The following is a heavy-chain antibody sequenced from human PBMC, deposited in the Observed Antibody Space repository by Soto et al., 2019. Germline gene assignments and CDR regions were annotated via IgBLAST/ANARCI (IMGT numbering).Heavy chain of an antibody. CDR2: IIPILGIA. CDR3: ATMGYSSSWYVDY. Sequence: QVQLVQSGAEVKKPGSSVKVSCKASGGTFSSYTISWVRQAPGQGLEWMGRIIPILGIANYAQKFQGRVTITADKATSTASMELSSLRSEDTAVYYCATMGYSSSWYVDYWGQGTLVTVSS. D-gene: IGHD6-13*01. V-gene: IGHV1-69*02. CDR1: GGTFSSYT. J-gene: IGHJ4*02.